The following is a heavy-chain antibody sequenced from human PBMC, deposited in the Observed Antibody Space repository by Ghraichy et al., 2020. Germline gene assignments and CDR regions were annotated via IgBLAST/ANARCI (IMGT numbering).Heavy chain of an antibody. CDR3: ARLRKNSSGWYGFGY. D-gene: IGHD6-19*01. V-gene: IGHV4-59*08. Sequence: GSLSLTCTVSGGSISSYYWSWIRQPPGKGLEWIGYIYYSGSTNYNPSLKSRVTISVDTSKNQFSLKLSSVTAADTAVYYCARLRKNSSGWYGFGYWGQGTLVTVSS. J-gene: IGHJ4*02. CDR1: GGSISSYY. CDR2: IYYSGST.